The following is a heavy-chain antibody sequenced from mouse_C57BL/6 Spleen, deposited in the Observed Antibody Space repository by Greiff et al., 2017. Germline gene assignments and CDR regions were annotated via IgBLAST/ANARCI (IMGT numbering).Heavy chain of an antibody. J-gene: IGHJ4*01. CDR2: IYPGDGDT. V-gene: IGHV1-80*01. CDR3: ARAKYSNYDAMDY. Sequence: QVHVKQSGAELVKPGASVKISCKASGYAFSSYWMNWVKQRPGKGLEWIGQIYPGDGDTNYNGKFKGKATLTADKSSSTAYMQLSSLTSEDSAVYFCARAKYSNYDAMDYWGQGTSVTVSS. D-gene: IGHD2-5*01. CDR1: GYAFSSYW.